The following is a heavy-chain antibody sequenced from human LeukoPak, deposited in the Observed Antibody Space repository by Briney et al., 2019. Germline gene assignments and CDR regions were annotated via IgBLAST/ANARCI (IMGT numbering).Heavy chain of an antibody. CDR3: ARDQYDTWSRRGNFDS. Sequence: GGSLRLSCVASVYTFGKYWMSWVRQAPWKGLEWMATIKLDGSEKNYVDSVKGRFTISRDNTKNSLYLQMNSLRVEDTAVFYCARDQYDTWSRRGNFDSWGQGTLVIVSS. J-gene: IGHJ4*02. D-gene: IGHD3-3*01. CDR2: IKLDGSEK. V-gene: IGHV3-7*03. CDR1: VYTFGKYW.